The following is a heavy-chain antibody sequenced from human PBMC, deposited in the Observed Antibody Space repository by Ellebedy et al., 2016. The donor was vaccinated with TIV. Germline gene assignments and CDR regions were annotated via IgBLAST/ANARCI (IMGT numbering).Heavy chain of an antibody. CDR2: INPSDGRT. CDR3: AIRYSSGWSLDY. CDR1: GYTFTSYY. J-gene: IGHJ4*02. V-gene: IGHV1-46*01. D-gene: IGHD6-19*01. Sequence: ASVKVSXXASGYTFTSYYMHWVRQAPGQGLEWMGIINPSDGRTSYAQKFQGRVTMTRDTSTSIVYMELSSLRSEDTAVYYCAIRYSSGWSLDYWGQGTLVTVSS.